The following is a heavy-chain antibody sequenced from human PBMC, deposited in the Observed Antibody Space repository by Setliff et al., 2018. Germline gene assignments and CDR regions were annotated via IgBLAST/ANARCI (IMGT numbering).Heavy chain of an antibody. J-gene: IGHJ4*02. D-gene: IGHD5-18*01. CDR3: ASGHRYGYLFEY. V-gene: IGHV3-7*03. Sequence: GGSLRLSCAASGFTFINYWMSWVRQAPGTGLEWLANIKQDGSEKYYVDSVKGRFTIARDNAKNSLYLQMNSLRAEDTAVYYCASGHRYGYLFEYWGQGTLVTVSS. CDR2: IKQDGSEK. CDR1: GFTFINYW.